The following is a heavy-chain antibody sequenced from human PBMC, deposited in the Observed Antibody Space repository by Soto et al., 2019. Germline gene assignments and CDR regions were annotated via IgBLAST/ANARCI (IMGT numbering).Heavy chain of an antibody. D-gene: IGHD5-18*01. J-gene: IGHJ4*02. CDR2: FDNSDGRT. CDR3: AKVRDTTMNINFDY. V-gene: IGHV3-23*01. CDR1: GFAFSSYA. Sequence: GSLRLSCAASGFAFSSYAMKWVRQAPGKGLEWVSTFDNSDGRTYYTDSVKGRFTISRDNSKNTLFLQMTSLRPEDKAVYYCAKVRDTTMNINFDYLGQRNLLTVSS.